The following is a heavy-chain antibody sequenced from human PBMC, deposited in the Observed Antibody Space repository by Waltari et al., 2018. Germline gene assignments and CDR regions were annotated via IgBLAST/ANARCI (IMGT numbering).Heavy chain of an antibody. V-gene: IGHV4-4*07. CDR3: ARAPCLGGAHCVYAFDI. CDR1: GGSISSYY. J-gene: IGHJ3*02. CDR2: IYTSGST. D-gene: IGHD1-26*01. Sequence: QVQLQESGPGLVKPSETLSLTCTVPGGSISSYYWSWIRQPAGKGLEWIGRIYTSGSTNYNPSLKRRVTMSVDTSKNQFSLKLSSVTAADTAVYYCARAPCLGGAHCVYAFDIWGQGTMVTVSS.